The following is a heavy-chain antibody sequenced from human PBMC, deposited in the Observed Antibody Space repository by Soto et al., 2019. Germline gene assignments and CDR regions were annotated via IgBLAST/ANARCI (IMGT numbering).Heavy chain of an antibody. CDR1: GYTFTSYG. Sequence: ASVKVSCKASGYTFTSYGVTWVRQAPGQGLEWMGWISAYNGDTNYAQNFQGRVTMTTDTSTSTAYMGVTSLRSDDTAVYYCARDGPVIRARSWFDPWGQGTLVTVSS. CDR2: ISAYNGDT. V-gene: IGHV1-18*01. J-gene: IGHJ5*02. CDR3: ARDGPVIRARSWFDP.